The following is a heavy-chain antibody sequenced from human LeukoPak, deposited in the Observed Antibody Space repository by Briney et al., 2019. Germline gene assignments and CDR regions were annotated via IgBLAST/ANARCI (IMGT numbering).Heavy chain of an antibody. CDR3: ARDRWRKNYYDSSGDAFDI. J-gene: IGHJ3*02. CDR1: GGSISSHY. V-gene: IGHV4-59*11. D-gene: IGHD3-22*01. CDR2: IYYSGST. Sequence: SETLSLTCTVSGGSISSHYWSWIRQPPGKGLEWIGYIYYSGSTNYNPSLKSRVTISVDTSTNQFSLKLSSVTAADTAVYYCARDRWRKNYYDSSGDAFDIWGQGTMVTVSS.